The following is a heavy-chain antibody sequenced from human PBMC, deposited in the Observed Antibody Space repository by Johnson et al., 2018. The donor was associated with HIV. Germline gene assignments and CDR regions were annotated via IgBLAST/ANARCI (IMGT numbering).Heavy chain of an antibody. CDR1: GFTFSTYD. CDR2: IWYDGSNK. Sequence: HVQLVESGGGLVQPGGSLRLSCAVSGFTFSTYDIHWVRQAPGKGLEWVAVIWYDGSNKYYADSVKGRFTISRDNSKNTLYLQMNSLRAEDTALYYCARGGAYCGGDFYHAFDVWGQGTMVTVSS. CDR3: ARGGAYCGGDFYHAFDV. J-gene: IGHJ3*01. V-gene: IGHV3-33*08. D-gene: IGHD2-21*02.